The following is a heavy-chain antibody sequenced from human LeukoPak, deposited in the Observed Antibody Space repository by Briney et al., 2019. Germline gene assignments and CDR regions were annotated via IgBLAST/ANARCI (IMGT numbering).Heavy chain of an antibody. Sequence: PSETLSLTCTVSGGSISSYYWSWIRQPPGKGLEWIGYIYYSGSTNYNPSLKSRVTISVDTSKNQFSLKLSSVTAADTAVYYCARWQDHWNLAGNWFDPWGQGTLVTVSS. CDR3: ARWQDHWNLAGNWFDP. D-gene: IGHD1-7*01. CDR1: GGSISSYY. CDR2: IYYSGST. V-gene: IGHV4-59*01. J-gene: IGHJ5*02.